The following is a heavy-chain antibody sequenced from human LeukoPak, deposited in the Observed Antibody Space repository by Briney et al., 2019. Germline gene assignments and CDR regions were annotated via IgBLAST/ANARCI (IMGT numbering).Heavy chain of an antibody. CDR3: ARLVYSSGWYDY. Sequence: GGSLRLSCAASGFTFSNYWMHWVRQAPGKGLEWVSVISGSGGNTYYADSVKGRFTISRDNAKNSLYLQMNSLRAEDTAVYYCARLVYSSGWYDYWGQGTLVTVSS. J-gene: IGHJ4*02. CDR2: ISGSGGNT. CDR1: GFTFSNYW. D-gene: IGHD6-19*01. V-gene: IGHV3-21*01.